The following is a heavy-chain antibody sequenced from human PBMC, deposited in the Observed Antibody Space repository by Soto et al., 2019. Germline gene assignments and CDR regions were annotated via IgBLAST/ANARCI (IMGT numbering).Heavy chain of an antibody. D-gene: IGHD3-16*01. CDR2: INPNSGAT. J-gene: IGHJ4*02. V-gene: IGHV1-2*02. CDR3: ARDMVSTIGDFDY. CDR1: GYAFTGYY. Sequence: ASVKVSCKASGYAFTGYYVHWVRQAPGQGLEWVEWINPNSGATTYAQKFLGRVTMTRDTSIITAHMELSSLTSDDTAMYYCARDMVSTIGDFDYWGQGTLVTVSS.